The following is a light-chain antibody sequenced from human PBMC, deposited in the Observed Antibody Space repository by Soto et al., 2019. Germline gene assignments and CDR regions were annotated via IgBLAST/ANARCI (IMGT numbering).Light chain of an antibody. CDR3: TSYTSSSTYV. CDR2: DVS. Sequence: QSALTQPASVSGSPGQSIAISCTGTSSDVGGYNYVSWYQHHPGKAPKLMIYDVSSRPSGVSNRFSGSKSGNTASLTISGLQAEGEADYYCTSYTSSSTYVFGTGTKLTVL. J-gene: IGLJ1*01. CDR1: SSDVGGYNY. V-gene: IGLV2-14*03.